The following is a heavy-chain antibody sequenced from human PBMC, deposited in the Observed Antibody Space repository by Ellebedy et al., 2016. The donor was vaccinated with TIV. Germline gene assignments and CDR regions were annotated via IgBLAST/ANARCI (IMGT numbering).Heavy chain of an antibody. V-gene: IGHV4-39*01. CDR2: IYYSGDT. CDR1: GGSLSRSSYY. CDR3: ARNPPTYNWVDS. J-gene: IGHJ5*01. Sequence: PGGSLRLSCTVSGGSLSRSSYYWGWFRQPPGTGLEWIGNIYYSGDTDYNPSLKSRVTISVDTSKNQFSLNLRSVTAADTAVYYCARNPPTYNWVDSWGQGTLVTVSS.